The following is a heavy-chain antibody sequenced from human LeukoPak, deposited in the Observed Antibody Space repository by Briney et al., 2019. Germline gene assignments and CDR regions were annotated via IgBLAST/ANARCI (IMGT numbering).Heavy chain of an antibody. D-gene: IGHD6-13*01. CDR2: IGGSGGTT. CDR3: AKESSSWYLLFDY. V-gene: IGHV3-23*01. Sequence: GGSLRLSCAVSGFTFSSYAMSWVRQAPGKGLEWVSAIGGSGGTTYYADSVKGRFTISRDNSKNTLYLQMNSLRAEDTAVYYCAKESSSWYLLFDYWGQGTLVTVSS. J-gene: IGHJ4*02. CDR1: GFTFSSYA.